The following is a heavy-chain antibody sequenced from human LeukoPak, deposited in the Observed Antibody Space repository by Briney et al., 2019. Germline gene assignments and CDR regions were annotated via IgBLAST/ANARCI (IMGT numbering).Heavy chain of an antibody. Sequence: GESLKISCAASGFTFSSYAMHWVRQAPGKGLEWVAVISYDGSNKYYADSVKGRFTISRDNSKNTLYLQMNSLRAEDTAVYYCASTYGGNVNVVDYWGQGTLVTVSS. J-gene: IGHJ4*02. CDR3: ASTYGGNVNVVDY. V-gene: IGHV3-30*04. D-gene: IGHD4-23*01. CDR1: GFTFSSYA. CDR2: ISYDGSNK.